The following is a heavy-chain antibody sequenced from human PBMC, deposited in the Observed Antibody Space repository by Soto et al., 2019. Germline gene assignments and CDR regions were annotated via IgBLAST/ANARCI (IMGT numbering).Heavy chain of an antibody. D-gene: IGHD3-9*01. CDR1: GFTVNSNY. J-gene: IGHJ4*02. Sequence: EVQLVESGGGLVQPGGSLRLSCAASGFTVNSNYMSWVRQAPGKGLEWVSVIYSDGSTYYADSVKGRFIIYRDHSNMTLYFPINCPRDEDTAVYFCATLTKSDILTGFYPCWGQGTLVTVSS. CDR2: IYSDGST. V-gene: IGHV3-66*01. CDR3: ATLTKSDILTGFYPC.